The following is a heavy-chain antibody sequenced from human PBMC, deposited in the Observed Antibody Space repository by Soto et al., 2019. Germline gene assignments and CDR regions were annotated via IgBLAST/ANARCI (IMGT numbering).Heavy chain of an antibody. CDR1: GFSLSTSGVG. CDR3: AHRLRDDYGDYAWHWFDP. CDR2: IYWDDDK. V-gene: IGHV2-5*02. D-gene: IGHD4-17*01. J-gene: IGHJ5*02. Sequence: SGPTLVNPTQTLTLTCTFSGFSLSTSGVGVGWIRQPPGKALEWLALIYWDDDKRYSPSLKSRLTITKDTSKNQVVLTMTNMDPVDTATYYCAHRLRDDYGDYAWHWFDPWGQGTLVTVSS.